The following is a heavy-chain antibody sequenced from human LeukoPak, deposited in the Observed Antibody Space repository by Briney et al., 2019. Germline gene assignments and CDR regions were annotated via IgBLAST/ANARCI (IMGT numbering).Heavy chain of an antibody. D-gene: IGHD3-3*01. CDR1: GYTFTGYY. Sequence: ASVKVSCKASGYTFTGYYMHWVRQAPGQGLEWMGWINPNSGGTNYAQKFQGRVTMTRDTSISTAYMELSRLRSDDTAVYYCARSFGIFGVVIPFDYWGQGTLVTVSS. CDR2: INPNSGGT. J-gene: IGHJ4*02. CDR3: ARSFGIFGVVIPFDY. V-gene: IGHV1-2*02.